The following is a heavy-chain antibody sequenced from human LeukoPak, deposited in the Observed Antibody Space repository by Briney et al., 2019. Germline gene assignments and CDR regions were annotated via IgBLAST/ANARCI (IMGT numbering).Heavy chain of an antibody. D-gene: IGHD6-19*01. CDR1: GFTFTNYA. Sequence: ASVKVSCKASGFTFTNYAMHWVRQAPGQRLEWMGWVNADNGNTKYSQRFQGRVTITRDTSASTAYMELSSLRSEDTAVYYCATSAPPDSSGWPSFDYWGQGTLVTVSS. CDR2: VNADNGNT. V-gene: IGHV1-3*01. CDR3: ATSAPPDSSGWPSFDY. J-gene: IGHJ4*02.